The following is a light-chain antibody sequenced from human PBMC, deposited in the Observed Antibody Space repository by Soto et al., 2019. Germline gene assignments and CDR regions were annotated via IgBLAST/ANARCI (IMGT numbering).Light chain of an antibody. CDR3: SLYTSSSTDV. J-gene: IGLJ1*01. Sequence: QSALTQPASVSGSPGQSITISCTGTSSDVGGYNYVSWYQQHPGKAPKLMIYEVSNRPSGVSNRFSGSKSGNTASLTISGLQAEDEVDYYCSLYTSSSTDVFGTGTKVTVL. CDR1: SSDVGGYNY. CDR2: EVS. V-gene: IGLV2-14*01.